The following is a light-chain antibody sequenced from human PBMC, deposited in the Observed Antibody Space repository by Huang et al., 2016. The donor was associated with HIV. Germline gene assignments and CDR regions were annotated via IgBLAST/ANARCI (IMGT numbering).Light chain of an antibody. CDR2: WAS. Sequence: DIVVTQSPDSLALSLGGRAAINCTASQGVLKTSNNKNCLSWYQLKPGQPPKLLIYWASTREAGVPDRFSGSGSGTHCTLTIASLQAEDVAVYYCHQYYDTPQTFGQGTKVEVK. J-gene: IGKJ1*01. CDR1: QGVLKTSNNKNC. CDR3: HQYYDTPQT. V-gene: IGKV4-1*01.